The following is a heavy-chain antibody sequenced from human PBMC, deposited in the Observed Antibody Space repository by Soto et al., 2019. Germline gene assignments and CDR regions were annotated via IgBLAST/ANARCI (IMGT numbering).Heavy chain of an antibody. J-gene: IGHJ5*01. D-gene: IGHD5-18*01. CDR2: IYTSGST. CDR1: GDSISGYY. Sequence: QVQLQESGPRLLKPSETLSLTCTVSGDSISGYYWSWIRQPAGKGLEWIGRIYTSGSTNYDPSLKRGVPMPEDTCKIQFSLMLRSVTAADRAVYYCARVVTRGNWFAPRGQGTLVTVSS. CDR3: ARVVTRGNWFAP. V-gene: IGHV4-4*07.